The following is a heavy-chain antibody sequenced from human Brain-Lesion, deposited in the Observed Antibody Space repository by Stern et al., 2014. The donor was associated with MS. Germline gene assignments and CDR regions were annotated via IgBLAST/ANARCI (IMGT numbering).Heavy chain of an antibody. D-gene: IGHD3-3*01. J-gene: IGHJ4*02. Sequence: QMQLVQSGPGLVKPSQTLSLTCTVSGGAVSSGDRYWSWIRQHPAKVLEWIGYIAYSGNNYYNPSLESRVTISMDRSKNQFSLKLRSVTAADTAVYYCARVTEFLRFFYPDYWGQGIRVTVSS. CDR2: IAYSGNN. CDR1: GGAVSSGDRY. CDR3: ARVTEFLRFFYPDY. V-gene: IGHV4-31*03.